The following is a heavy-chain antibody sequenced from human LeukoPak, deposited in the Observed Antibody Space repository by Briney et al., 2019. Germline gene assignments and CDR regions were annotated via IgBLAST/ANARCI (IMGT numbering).Heavy chain of an antibody. J-gene: IGHJ5*02. Sequence: ASVKVSCKASGYTFTSYYMHWVRQAPGQGLEWMGIINPSGGSTSYAQKFQGRVTMTRDTSTSTVYMELSSLRSEDTAVYYCARGFSTVTHSEGNWFDPWGQGTLVTVSS. CDR2: INPSGGST. V-gene: IGHV1-46*01. CDR1: GYTFTSYY. CDR3: ARGFSTVTHSEGNWFDP. D-gene: IGHD4-17*01.